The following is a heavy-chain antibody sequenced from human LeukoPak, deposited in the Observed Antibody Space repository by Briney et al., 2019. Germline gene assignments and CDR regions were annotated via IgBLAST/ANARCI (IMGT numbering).Heavy chain of an antibody. CDR3: ARLVYSGSGLRGIDY. D-gene: IGHD3-10*01. CDR1: GYRFTNYW. CDR2: IDPSDSYT. Sequence: GESLKISGKGSGYRFTNYWITWVRQMPGKGLEWMGRIDPSDSYTNYSPSFEGHVTISADKSISTAYLQWRSLEASDTAMYYCARLVYSGSGLRGIDYWGQGTLVTVSS. V-gene: IGHV5-10-1*01. J-gene: IGHJ4*02.